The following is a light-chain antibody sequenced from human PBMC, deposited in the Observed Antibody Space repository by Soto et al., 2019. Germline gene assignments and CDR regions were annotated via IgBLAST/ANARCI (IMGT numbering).Light chain of an antibody. J-gene: IGLJ1*01. V-gene: IGLV2-14*01. CDR1: SSDVGGYNY. Sequence: QSALTQPASVSGSPGQSITISCTGTSSDVGGYNYVSWYQQHPGKAPKLMIYEVSNRPSGVSNRFSGSKSGNTASLTISGLQAEDEADYYCSSYTSISTPYVFGTRTKVTVL. CDR2: EVS. CDR3: SSYTSISTPYV.